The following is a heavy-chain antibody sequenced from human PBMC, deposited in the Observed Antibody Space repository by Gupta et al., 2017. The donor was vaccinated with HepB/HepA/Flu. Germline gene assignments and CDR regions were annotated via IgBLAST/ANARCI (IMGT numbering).Heavy chain of an antibody. CDR1: GGSFSGYY. V-gene: IGHV4-34*01. CDR2: INHSGST. Sequence: QVQLQQWGAGLLKPSETLSLTCAVYGGSFSGYYWSWIRQPPGKGLEWIGEINHSGSTNYNPSLKSRVTISVDTSKNQFSLKLSSVTAADTAVYYCARRQEYSGSYRRPRKTSFDPWGQGTLVTVSS. J-gene: IGHJ5*02. D-gene: IGHD1-26*01. CDR3: ARRQEYSGSYRRPRKTSFDP.